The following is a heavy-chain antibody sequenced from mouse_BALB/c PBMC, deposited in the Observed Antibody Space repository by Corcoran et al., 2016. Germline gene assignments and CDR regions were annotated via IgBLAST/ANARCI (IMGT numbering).Heavy chain of an antibody. J-gene: IGHJ2*01. V-gene: IGHV9-3-1*01. Sequence: QILLVQSAPALKKTGETAKNSCKEAGYTITNYGMNWVKQDPGKGLKWMGGINTYTGEPTYADDFKGRLAFSLETSASTAYLQINNLKNEDTATYCCASVITTTYYFDYWGQGTTLTVSS. CDR1: GYTITNYG. CDR3: ASVITTTYYFDY. D-gene: IGHD2-4*01. CDR2: INTYTGEP.